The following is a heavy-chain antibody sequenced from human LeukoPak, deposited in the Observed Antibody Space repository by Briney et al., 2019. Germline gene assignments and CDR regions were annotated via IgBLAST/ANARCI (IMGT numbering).Heavy chain of an antibody. J-gene: IGHJ5*02. D-gene: IGHD6-19*01. CDR3: AGGWYGDWFDP. Sequence: ASVKVSCKASGYTFTSYAMHWVRQAPGQRLEWMGWINAGNGNTKYSQEFQGRVTITRDTSASTVYMELSSLRSEDMAVYYCAGGWYGDWFDPWGQGTLVTVSS. CDR2: INAGNGNT. V-gene: IGHV1-3*03. CDR1: GYTFTSYA.